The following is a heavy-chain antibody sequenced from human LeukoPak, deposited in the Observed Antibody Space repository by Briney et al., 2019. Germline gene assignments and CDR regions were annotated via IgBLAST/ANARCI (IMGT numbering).Heavy chain of an antibody. CDR1: GGSISSGSYY. V-gene: IGHV4-39*07. D-gene: IGHD4-17*01. CDR3: ARGSLDYGDSRLYDAMRDFDY. CDR2: INHSGST. Sequence: PSETLSLTCTVSGGSISSGSYYWSWIRQPPGKGLEWIGEINHSGSTNYNPSLKSRVTISVDTSKNQFSLKLSSVTAADTAVYYCARGSLDYGDSRLYDAMRDFDYWGQGTLVTVSS. J-gene: IGHJ4*02.